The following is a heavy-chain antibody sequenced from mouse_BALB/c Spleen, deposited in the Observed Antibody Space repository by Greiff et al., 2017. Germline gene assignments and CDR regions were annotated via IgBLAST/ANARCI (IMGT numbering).Heavy chain of an antibody. CDR3: ARGDYGNYVPWYFDV. Sequence: VQLQQSGPELVKPGASVKMSCKASGYTFTSYYIHWVKQRPGQGLEWIGWIYPGDGSTKYNEKFKGKTTLTADKSSSTAYMLLSSLTSEDSAIYFCARGDYGNYVPWYFDVWGAGTTVTVSS. J-gene: IGHJ1*01. D-gene: IGHD2-1*01. CDR2: IYPGDGST. CDR1: GYTFTSYY. V-gene: IGHV1S56*01.